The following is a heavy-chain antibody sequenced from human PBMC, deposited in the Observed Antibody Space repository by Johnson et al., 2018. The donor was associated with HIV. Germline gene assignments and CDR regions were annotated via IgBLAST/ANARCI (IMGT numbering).Heavy chain of an antibody. J-gene: IGHJ3*01. CDR1: GFTFSDHW. CDR2: INGDGSRT. CDR3: VRTSCTGARCLGYDPFDV. Sequence: VQLVESGGGVVQPGRSLRLSCGASGFTFSDHWMQWVRQAPGKGLVWVSRINGDGSRTSYADSVKGRFTIARDNAKNTLFLEMKSLSAEDTAVYYCVRTSCTGARCLGYDPFDVWGQGAMVTVSS. D-gene: IGHD3-16*01. V-gene: IGHV3-74*02.